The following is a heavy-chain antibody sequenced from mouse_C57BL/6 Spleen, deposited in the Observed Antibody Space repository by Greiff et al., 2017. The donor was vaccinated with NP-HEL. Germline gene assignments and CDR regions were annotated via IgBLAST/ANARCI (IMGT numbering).Heavy chain of an antibody. CDR1: GYTFTDYN. CDR2: INPKNGGT. Sequence: VQLQQSGPELVKPGASVKMSCKASGYTFTDYNMHWVKQSHGKSLEWIGYINPKNGGTSYNQKFKGKATLTVNKSSSTAYMELRSLTSEDSAVYYCALHITTVPRYWYFDVWGTGTTVTVSS. D-gene: IGHD1-1*01. V-gene: IGHV1-22*01. J-gene: IGHJ1*03. CDR3: ALHITTVPRYWYFDV.